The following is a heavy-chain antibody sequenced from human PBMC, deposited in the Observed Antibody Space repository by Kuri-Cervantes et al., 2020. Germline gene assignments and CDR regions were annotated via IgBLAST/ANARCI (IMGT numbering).Heavy chain of an antibody. Sequence: SETLSLTCTISGGSISSYYWSWIRQPPGKGLEWIGEINHSGSTNYNSSLKSRVTISIDTSKHQFSLKLSSVTAADTAVYYCARDGSGDYVNAFDIWGQGTMVTVSS. CDR2: INHSGST. CDR3: ARDGSGDYVNAFDI. CDR1: GGSISSYY. V-gene: IGHV4-59*01. D-gene: IGHD4-17*01. J-gene: IGHJ3*02.